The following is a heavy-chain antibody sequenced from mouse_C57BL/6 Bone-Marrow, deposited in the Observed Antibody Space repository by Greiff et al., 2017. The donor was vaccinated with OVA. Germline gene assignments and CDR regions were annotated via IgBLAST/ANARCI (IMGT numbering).Heavy chain of an antibody. CDR2: IYPRSGNT. CDR1: GYTFTSYG. CDR3: ARWYSNYNFDY. J-gene: IGHJ2*01. Sequence: QVQLQQSGAELARPGASVKLSCKASGYTFTSYGMSWVKQRTGQGLEWIGEIYPRSGNTYYNEKFKGKATLNADKSSSTAYMELRSLTSEDSAVYFCARWYSNYNFDYWGQGTTLTVSS. V-gene: IGHV1-81*01. D-gene: IGHD2-5*01.